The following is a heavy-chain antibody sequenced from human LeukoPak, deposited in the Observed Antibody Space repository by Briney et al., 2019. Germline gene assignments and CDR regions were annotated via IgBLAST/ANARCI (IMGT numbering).Heavy chain of an antibody. Sequence: ASVKGSCKASGYTFTGYYIHWVRQAPGQGLEWMGWSNPNSGGTNYAQKCQGRVTMTRDTSISTAYMELSRLRSDDPAVYYCARDPIVGASYYYYYYMDVWGKGTTVTVSS. J-gene: IGHJ6*03. D-gene: IGHD1-26*01. CDR1: GYTFTGYY. V-gene: IGHV1-2*02. CDR3: ARDPIVGASYYYYYYMDV. CDR2: SNPNSGGT.